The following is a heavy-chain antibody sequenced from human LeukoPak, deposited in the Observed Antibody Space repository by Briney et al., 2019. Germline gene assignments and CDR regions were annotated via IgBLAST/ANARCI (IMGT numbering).Heavy chain of an antibody. CDR1: GGSISSSSYY. V-gene: IGHV4-39*01. CDR2: IYYSGNT. J-gene: IGHJ4*02. Sequence: SETLSLTCTVSGGSISSSSYYWGWNRQPPGKGLEWIGSIYYSGNTYYNPSLKSRVTISVDTSKNQFSLKLSSVTAADTAVYYCARVVSSLWFVNYFDYWGRGTLVTVSS. CDR3: ARVVSSLWFVNYFDY. D-gene: IGHD3-10*01.